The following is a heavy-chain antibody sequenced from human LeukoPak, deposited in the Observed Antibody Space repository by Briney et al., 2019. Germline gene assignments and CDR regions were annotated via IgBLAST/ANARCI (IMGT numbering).Heavy chain of an antibody. D-gene: IGHD2-15*01. V-gene: IGHV3-9*01. CDR2: ISWNSGSI. Sequence: GGSLRLSCAASGFTFDDYAMHWVGQAPGRGREWVSGISWNSGSIGYADSVKGRFTISRDNAKNSLYLQMNSLRAEDTAVYYCTTGGRKRCSGISCYPGDYWGQGTLVTVSS. CDR3: TTGGRKRCSGISCYPGDY. J-gene: IGHJ4*02. CDR1: GFTFDDYA.